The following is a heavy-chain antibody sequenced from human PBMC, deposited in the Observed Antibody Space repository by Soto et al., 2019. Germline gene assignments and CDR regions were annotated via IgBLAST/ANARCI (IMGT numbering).Heavy chain of an antibody. CDR3: VGSRGWLFDY. D-gene: IGHD6-19*01. V-gene: IGHV3-7*05. CDR1: GFTFSAYW. CDR2: IKQDGSEK. Sequence: EVHLVESGGDLVQPGGSLRLSCAASGFTFSAYWMQWVRQAPGKGLEWVAIIKQDGSEKYYVDSVTGRFTISRDNAKNSLYLQMSSLRAEDTATYYCVGSRGWLFDYWGQGTLVTVSS. J-gene: IGHJ4*02.